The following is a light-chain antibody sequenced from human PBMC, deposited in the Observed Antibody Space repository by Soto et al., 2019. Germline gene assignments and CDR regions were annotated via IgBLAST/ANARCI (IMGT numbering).Light chain of an antibody. V-gene: IGKV3-20*01. CDR3: QQYGSSPKT. CDR1: QSVSSH. J-gene: IGKJ1*01. CDR2: GAS. Sequence: EIVMTQSPATLSVSPGEGATVSCRASQSVSSHLAWYQHKPGQAPRLLIYGASNRATGIPDRFSGSGSGTDFTLTISRLEPEDFAVYYCQQYGSSPKTFGQGTKVDNK.